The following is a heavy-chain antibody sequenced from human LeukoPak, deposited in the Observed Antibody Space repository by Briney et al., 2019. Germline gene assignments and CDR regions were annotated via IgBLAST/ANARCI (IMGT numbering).Heavy chain of an antibody. Sequence: GGSLRLSCAASGFTVSTYSMSWVRQAPRKGLEWVSIIYSGGSTNYADSVKGRFTISKDNSKNTVYLQMNSLRAEDTAVYYCARDCSGGTCHYFFDYWGQGTLVTVSS. J-gene: IGHJ4*02. CDR2: IYSGGST. CDR3: ARDCSGGTCHYFFDY. V-gene: IGHV3-66*01. D-gene: IGHD2-15*01. CDR1: GFTVSTYS.